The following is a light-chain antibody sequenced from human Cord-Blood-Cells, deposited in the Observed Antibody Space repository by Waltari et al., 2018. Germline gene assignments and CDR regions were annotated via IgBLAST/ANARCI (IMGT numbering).Light chain of an antibody. CDR3: QAWDSSTVV. CDR2: QDS. J-gene: IGLJ2*01. Sequence: SYELTQPPSVSVSPGQTASITCSGDKLGDKYACWYQQKPGQSPVLVIYQDSKRSSGIPERFSGSNSGNTATQTISGTQAMDEADYYCQAWDSSTVVFGGGTKLTVL. V-gene: IGLV3-1*01. CDR1: KLGDKY.